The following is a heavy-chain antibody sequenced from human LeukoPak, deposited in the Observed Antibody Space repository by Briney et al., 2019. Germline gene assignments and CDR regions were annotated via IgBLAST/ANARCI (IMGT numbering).Heavy chain of an antibody. CDR2: INPNSGGT. CDR1: GYTFTGHY. Sequence: ASVKVSCKASGYTFTGHYMHWVRQAPGQGLEWMGWINPNSGGTNYAQKFQGRVTMTRDTSISTAYVELSRLRSDDTAVYYCARVPEYSSSWYLGMDVWGQGTTVTVSS. J-gene: IGHJ6*02. V-gene: IGHV1-2*02. CDR3: ARVPEYSSSWYLGMDV. D-gene: IGHD6-13*01.